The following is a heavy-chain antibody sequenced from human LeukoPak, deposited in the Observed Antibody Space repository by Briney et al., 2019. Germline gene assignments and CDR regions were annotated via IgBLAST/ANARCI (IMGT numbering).Heavy chain of an antibody. CDR2: ISGSGGST. CDR1: GFTFSSYA. D-gene: IGHD1-26*01. CDR3: ASPCEGSGSYTLDY. V-gene: IGHV3-23*01. Sequence: GGSLRLSCAASGFTFSSYAMSWVRQAPGKGLEWVSAISGSGGSTYYADSVKGRFTISRDNSKNTLYLQMNSLRAEDTAVYYCASPCEGSGSYTLDYWGRGTLVTVSS. J-gene: IGHJ4*02.